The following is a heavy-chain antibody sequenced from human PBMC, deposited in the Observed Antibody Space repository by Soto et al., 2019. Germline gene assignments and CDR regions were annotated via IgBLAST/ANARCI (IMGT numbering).Heavy chain of an antibody. Sequence: QVQLVESGGGLVRPGGSLRLSCAASGFTFNDFYMTWIRQAPGKGLEWVSYISSSAGTIYHADSVKGRFTISRDKDKKSLYLEMNNLRAEDTAVYYCARVQPASGHYGMDVWGQGTTVTVS. CDR2: ISSSAGTI. V-gene: IGHV3-11*01. CDR1: GFTFNDFY. CDR3: ARVQPASGHYGMDV. D-gene: IGHD6-25*01. J-gene: IGHJ6*02.